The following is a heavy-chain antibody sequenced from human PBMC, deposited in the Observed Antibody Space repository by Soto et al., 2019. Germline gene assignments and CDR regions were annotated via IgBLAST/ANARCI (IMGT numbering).Heavy chain of an antibody. D-gene: IGHD6-13*01. CDR1: GFTFSSYG. CDR3: ARHPERIAEIGWFDP. Sequence: GGSLRLSCAASGFTFSSYGMHWVRQAPGKGLEWVAVISYISSSSSTIYYADSVKGRFTISRDNAKNSLYPQMNSLRAEDTAVYYCARHPERIAEIGWFDPWGQGTLVTVSS. CDR2: ISSSSSTI. J-gene: IGHJ5*02. V-gene: IGHV3-48*01.